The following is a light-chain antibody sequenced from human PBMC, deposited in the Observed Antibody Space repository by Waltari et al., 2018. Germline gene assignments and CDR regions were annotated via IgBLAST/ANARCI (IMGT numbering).Light chain of an antibody. CDR1: SSNLGNND. CDR2: RGR. J-gene: IGLJ3*02. Sequence: QSVLTQPPSASGTPGQRVTFSCSGSSSNLGNNDVHWYQQLPGTAPKLLTFRGRQRPAGVPGRFAGSKPGTSASLAISGLRSEDEADYYCAAWDDSLTALMFGGGTKVTVL. CDR3: AAWDDSLTALM. V-gene: IGLV1-47*01.